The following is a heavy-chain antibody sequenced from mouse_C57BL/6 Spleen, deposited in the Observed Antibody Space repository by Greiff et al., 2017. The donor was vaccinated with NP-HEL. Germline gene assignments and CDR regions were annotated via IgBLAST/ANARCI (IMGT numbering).Heavy chain of an antibody. V-gene: IGHV1-39*01. Sequence: EVQLQQSGPELVKPGASVKISCKASGYSFTDYNMNWVKQSNGKSLEWIGVINPNYGTTSYNQKFKGKATLTVAQSSSTAYMQLNSLTSEDSAVYYCARGSLLDSSGYGAMDYWGQGTSVTVSS. CDR3: ARGSLLDSSGYGAMDY. D-gene: IGHD3-2*02. CDR1: GYSFTDYN. CDR2: INPNYGTT. J-gene: IGHJ4*01.